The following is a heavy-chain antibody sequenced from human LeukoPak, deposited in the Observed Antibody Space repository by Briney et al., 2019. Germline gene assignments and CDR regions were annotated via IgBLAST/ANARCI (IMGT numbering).Heavy chain of an antibody. V-gene: IGHV1-3*01. CDR3: ARDRGGTGDFDY. CDR1: GYIFTSNA. Sequence: GASVNVSCKASGYIFTSNAMHWVRRAPGQRLEWMGWINADNGDTKYSQKFQGRVTIARDTSASTAYMELSSLRSEDTAVYYCARDRGGTGDFDYWGQGTLVTVSS. J-gene: IGHJ4*02. CDR2: INADNGDT. D-gene: IGHD1-1*01.